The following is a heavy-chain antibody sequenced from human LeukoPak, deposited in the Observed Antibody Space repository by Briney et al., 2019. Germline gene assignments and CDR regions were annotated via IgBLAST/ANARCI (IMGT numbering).Heavy chain of an antibody. CDR1: GYTFTSYG. J-gene: IGHJ4*02. Sequence: ASVKVSCKASGYTFTSYGISWVRQAPGQGLEWMGLIDPSNDYTRYAQKFQGRVTMTRDTSTSTVYMHLSSLRSEDSAVYYCARDGSGSSLGGYGYWGQGTLVTVSS. V-gene: IGHV1-46*01. D-gene: IGHD6-6*01. CDR3: ARDGSGSSLGGYGY. CDR2: IDPSNDYT.